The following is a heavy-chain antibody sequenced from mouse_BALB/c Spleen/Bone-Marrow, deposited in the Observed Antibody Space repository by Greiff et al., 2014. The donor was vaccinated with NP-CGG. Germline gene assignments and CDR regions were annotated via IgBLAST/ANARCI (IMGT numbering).Heavy chain of an antibody. J-gene: IGHJ4*01. V-gene: IGHV1-77*01. D-gene: IGHD4-1*01. CDR3: ARDWDYYAMDY. CDR2: IYPRSDNT. CDR1: GYTFTDYY. Sequence: QVQLQQPGAELAGPGASVKLSCKASGYTFTDYYINWGKQRTGQGLEWIGEIYPRSDNTYYNEKFKGKATLTADKSSSTAYLQLSSLTSEDSAVYFCARDWDYYAMDYWGQRTSVTVSS.